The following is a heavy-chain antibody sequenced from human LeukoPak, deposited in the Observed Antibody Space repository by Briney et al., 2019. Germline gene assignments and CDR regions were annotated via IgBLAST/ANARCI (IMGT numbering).Heavy chain of an antibody. CDR2: IIPIFGTA. Sequence: SVKVSCKASVGTFSSYAISWVRQAPGQGLEWMGRIIPIFGTANYAQKFQGRVTITTDESTSTAYMELSSLRSEDTAVYYCARVMGIAAAGTVQYYFDYWGQGTLVTVSS. V-gene: IGHV1-69*05. D-gene: IGHD6-13*01. CDR1: VGTFSSYA. CDR3: ARVMGIAAAGTVQYYFDY. J-gene: IGHJ4*02.